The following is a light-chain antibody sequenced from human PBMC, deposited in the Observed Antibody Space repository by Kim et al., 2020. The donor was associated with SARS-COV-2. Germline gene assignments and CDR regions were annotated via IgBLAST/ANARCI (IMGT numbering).Light chain of an antibody. CDR3: SAWDSSLNAYV. V-gene: IGLV10-54*01. Sequence: QTATLTCTGSSDSIGKHGAAWLQLQQGHPPKLLSYRNNNRPSWISERLSASRSGNTASLTITGLQPEDEADYYCSAWDSSLNAYVFGAGTKVTVL. CDR2: RNN. J-gene: IGLJ1*01. CDR1: SDSIGKHG.